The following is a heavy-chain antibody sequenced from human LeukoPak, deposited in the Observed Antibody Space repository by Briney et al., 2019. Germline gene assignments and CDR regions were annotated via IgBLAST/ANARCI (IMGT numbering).Heavy chain of an antibody. CDR1: GFTFSRYS. D-gene: IGHD3-22*01. V-gene: IGHV3-48*01. CDR2: ISTSSSTI. Sequence: GSLRLSCAASGFTFSRYSINWVRQAPGKGLEWVSYISTSSSTIYYADSVKGRFTISRDNAKNSLYLQMNSLRAEDTAVYYCAKGTTYYYDSSGYLAFDYWGQGTLVTVSS. J-gene: IGHJ4*02. CDR3: AKGTTYYYDSSGYLAFDY.